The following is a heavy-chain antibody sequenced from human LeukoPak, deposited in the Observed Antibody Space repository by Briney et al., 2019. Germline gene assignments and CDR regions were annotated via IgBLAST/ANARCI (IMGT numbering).Heavy chain of an antibody. J-gene: IGHJ4*02. CDR2: IYTSGST. V-gene: IGHV4-61*02. Sequence: PSETLSLTCTVSGGSISSGSYYWSWIRQPAGKGLEWTGCIYTSGSTNYNPSLKSRVTISVDTSKNQFSLKLSSVTAADTAVNYCARTYDSSGYYLSYYFDYWGQGTLVTVST. D-gene: IGHD3-22*01. CDR1: GGSISSGSYY. CDR3: ARTYDSSGYYLSYYFDY.